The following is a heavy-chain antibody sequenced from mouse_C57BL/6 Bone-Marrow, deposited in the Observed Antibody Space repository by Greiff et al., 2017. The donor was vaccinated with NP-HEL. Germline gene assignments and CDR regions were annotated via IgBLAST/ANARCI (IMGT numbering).Heavy chain of an antibody. CDR1: GYEFSNYW. J-gene: IGHJ3*01. V-gene: IGHV1-80*01. CDR2: IYPGDGDT. Sequence: VQLQQSGAELVKPGASVKISCKASGYEFSNYWMNWVKQRPGQGLEWIGQIYPGDGDTKYNGKFKDKATLTADKSSSTAYMQLSRLTSEDSAVYFCARGSYWGQGTLVTVSA. CDR3: ARGSY.